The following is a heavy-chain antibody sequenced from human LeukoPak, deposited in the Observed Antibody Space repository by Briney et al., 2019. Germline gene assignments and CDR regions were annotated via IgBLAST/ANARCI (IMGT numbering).Heavy chain of an antibody. CDR2: IWYDGTKE. CDR1: GFTFTDHG. J-gene: IGHJ4*02. Sequence: GGSLRLSCVASGFTFTDHGLHWVRQAPGKGLEWVAVIWYDGTKEYYADSVKGRLTIPRDNSKNTIYLQMNSLRVEDTAVYYCAKDPGGWSLASWGQGTLVTVAS. CDR3: AKDPGGWSLAS. V-gene: IGHV3-33*06. D-gene: IGHD6-19*01.